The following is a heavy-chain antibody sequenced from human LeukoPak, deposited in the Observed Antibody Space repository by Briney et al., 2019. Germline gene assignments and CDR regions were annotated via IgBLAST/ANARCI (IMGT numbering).Heavy chain of an antibody. CDR1: GYSISSGFL. CDR2: IYHSGST. Sequence: PSETLSLTCSVSGYSISSGFLWGWIRQPPGKGLEWIGYIYHSGSTYYNPSLKSRVTISVDRSKNQFSLKLSSVTAADTAVYYCARGHNYYDSSGYSTGDFDYWGQGTLVTVSS. J-gene: IGHJ4*02. V-gene: IGHV4-38-2*02. D-gene: IGHD3-22*01. CDR3: ARGHNYYDSSGYSTGDFDY.